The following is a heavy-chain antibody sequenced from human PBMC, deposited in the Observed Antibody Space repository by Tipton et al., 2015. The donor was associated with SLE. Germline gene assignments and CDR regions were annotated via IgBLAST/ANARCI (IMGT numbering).Heavy chain of an antibody. J-gene: IGHJ4*02. Sequence: TLSLTCTVSGGSISSHYWSWIRQPPGKGLEWIGYIHYSGSTNYNPSLKSRVTISVDTSKNQFSLKLSSVTAADTAVYYCARSAGYGSSGAHFDYWGQGTLVTVSS. D-gene: IGHD6-13*01. CDR3: ARSAGYGSSGAHFDY. CDR2: IHYSGST. CDR1: GGSISSHY. V-gene: IGHV4-59*07.